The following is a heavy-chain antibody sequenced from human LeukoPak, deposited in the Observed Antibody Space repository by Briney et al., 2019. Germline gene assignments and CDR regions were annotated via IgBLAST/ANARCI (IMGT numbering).Heavy chain of an antibody. D-gene: IGHD2-15*01. Sequence: PGGSLSLSCAASGCTFSSYAMSWVRQAPGKGLEWVSAISRSGGSTYYADSVKGRFTISRDNSKNTLYLQMNSLRAEDTAVYYCAKWVGGYCSGGSCYNYYYYYMDVWGKGTTVTVSS. J-gene: IGHJ6*03. CDR2: ISRSGGST. CDR3: AKWVGGYCSGGSCYNYYYYYMDV. CDR1: GCTFSSYA. V-gene: IGHV3-23*01.